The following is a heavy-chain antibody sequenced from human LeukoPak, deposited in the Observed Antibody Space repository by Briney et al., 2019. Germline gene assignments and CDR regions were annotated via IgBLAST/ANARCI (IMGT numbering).Heavy chain of an antibody. J-gene: IGHJ4*02. Sequence: GGSLRLSCAASDFTFSIYAMSWVRRAPGKGLEWVSAISGSGGTAYYADSVKGRFTISRDNSKNTLYLQMNSLRAEDTAVYYCAKKGYYDGSGYYMYYFDHWGQGTLVTVSS. CDR3: AKKGYYDGSGYYMYYFDH. CDR2: ISGSGGTA. D-gene: IGHD3-22*01. V-gene: IGHV3-23*01. CDR1: DFTFSIYA.